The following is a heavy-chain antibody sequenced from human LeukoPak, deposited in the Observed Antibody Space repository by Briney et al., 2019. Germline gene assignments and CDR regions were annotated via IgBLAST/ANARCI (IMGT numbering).Heavy chain of an antibody. CDR3: ARAADSSGYYPNYYFDY. D-gene: IGHD3-22*01. V-gene: IGHV4-39*07. Sequence: PSETLSLTCTVSGGSISSSSYYWGWIRQPPGKGLEWIGSIYYSGSTYYNPSLKSRVTISVDTSKNQFSLKLSSVTAADTAVYYCARAADSSGYYPNYYFDYWGQGTLVTVSS. CDR1: GGSISSSSYY. CDR2: IYYSGST. J-gene: IGHJ4*02.